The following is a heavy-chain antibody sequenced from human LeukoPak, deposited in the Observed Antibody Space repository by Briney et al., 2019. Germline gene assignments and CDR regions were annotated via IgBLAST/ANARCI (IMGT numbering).Heavy chain of an antibody. CDR1: GGSISSYN. V-gene: IGHV4-59*08. CDR3: ARAGRLGVVTGLAY. D-gene: IGHD4-23*01. CDR2: IYYSGST. J-gene: IGHJ4*02. Sequence: SETLSLTCTVSGGSISSYNWSWIRQPPGKGLEWIGYIYYSGSTNYNPSLKSRVTISVDTSKNQFSLKLSSVTAADTAVYYCARAGRLGVVTGLAYWGQGTLVTVSS.